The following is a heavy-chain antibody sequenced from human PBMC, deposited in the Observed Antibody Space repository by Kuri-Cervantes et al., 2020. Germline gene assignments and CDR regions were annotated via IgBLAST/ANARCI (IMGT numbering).Heavy chain of an antibody. J-gene: IGHJ4*02. CDR3: ARHRWGFGELSLDY. CDR2: ISYDGSNK. D-gene: IGHD3-10*01. V-gene: IGHV3-30*03. Sequence: GESLKISCAASGFTFSSYGMHWVRQAPGKGLEWVAVISYDGSNKYYADSVKGRFTISRDNSKNTLYLQMNSLRAEDTAVYYCARHRWGFGELSLDYWGQGTLVTVSS. CDR1: GFTFSSYG.